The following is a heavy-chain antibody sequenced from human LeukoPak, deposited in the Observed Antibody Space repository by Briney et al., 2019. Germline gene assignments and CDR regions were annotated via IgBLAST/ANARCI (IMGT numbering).Heavy chain of an antibody. CDR2: IYSGGST. CDR1: GFTVSSNY. V-gene: IGHV3-66*02. Sequence: GGSLRLSCAASGFTVSSNYMSWVRDAPGKGLEWVSVIYSGGSTYYADSVKGRFTISRDNSKNTLYLQMNSLRAEDTAVYYCARGGYGGYVLYYYYGMDVWGQGTTVTVSS. J-gene: IGHJ6*02. CDR3: ARGGYGGYVLYYYYGMDV. D-gene: IGHD5-12*01.